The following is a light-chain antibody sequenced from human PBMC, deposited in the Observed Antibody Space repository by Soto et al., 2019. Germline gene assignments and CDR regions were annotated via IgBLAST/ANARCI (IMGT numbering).Light chain of an antibody. V-gene: IGKV3-15*01. CDR1: QSVNSN. J-gene: IGKJ4*01. CDR3: QQYDDWPLT. Sequence: EVGMTNSAATLSESPGERATLSCRASQSVNSNLAWYQQKPGQAPRLLIYRASTRATGIPARFSGSGSGTDFTLTISGLQSEDCAVYYCQQYDDWPLTFGGGTKVDI. CDR2: RAS.